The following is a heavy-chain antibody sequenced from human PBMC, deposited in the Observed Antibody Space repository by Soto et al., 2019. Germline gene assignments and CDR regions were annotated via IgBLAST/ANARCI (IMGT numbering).Heavy chain of an antibody. D-gene: IGHD3-22*01. CDR2: INPSGGST. J-gene: IGHJ6*02. V-gene: IGHV1-46*01. Sequence: ASVKVSCKASGYTFTSYYMHWVRQAPGQGLEWMGIINPSGGSTSYVQKFQGRVTMTRDTSTSTAYMELSSLRSEDTAVYYCARGIVVVINSYYYYGMDVWGQGTTVTVSS. CDR1: GYTFTSYY. CDR3: ARGIVVVINSYYYYGMDV.